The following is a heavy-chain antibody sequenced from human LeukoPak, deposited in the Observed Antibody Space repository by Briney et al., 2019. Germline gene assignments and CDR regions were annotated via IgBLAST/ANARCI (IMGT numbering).Heavy chain of an antibody. CDR1: GYTFTSYD. J-gene: IGHJ4*02. CDR2: MNPNSGNT. D-gene: IGHD5-12*01. Sequence: ASVKVSCKASGYTFTSYDINWVRQATGQGLEWMGWMNPNSGNTGYAQKFQGRVTMTRNTSISTAYMELSSLRSEDTAVYYCAKKGVAEATTYPHIDYWGQGTLVTVSS. CDR3: AKKGVAEATTYPHIDY. V-gene: IGHV1-8*01.